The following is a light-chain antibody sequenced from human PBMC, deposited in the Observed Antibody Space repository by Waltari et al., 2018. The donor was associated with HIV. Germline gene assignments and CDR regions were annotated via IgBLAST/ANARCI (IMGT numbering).Light chain of an antibody. V-gene: IGKV3-20*01. Sequence: EIVLTQLPRSLSLSPGARPTLSCRASRTISNMSLAWCKQKPGQAPRLVISGASYRATGFPDRCRGSGDETDFNLTIHRLETEDFAVYCGQQYGSFPGTFGQGTKVEIK. J-gene: IGKJ1*01. CDR2: GAS. CDR1: RTISNMS. CDR3: QQYGSFPGT.